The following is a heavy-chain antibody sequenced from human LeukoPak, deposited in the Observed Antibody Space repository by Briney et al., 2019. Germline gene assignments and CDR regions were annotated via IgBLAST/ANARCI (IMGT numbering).Heavy chain of an antibody. CDR3: AREAGYYDSSGWR. CDR2: ISSSSSYI. D-gene: IGHD3-22*01. V-gene: IGHV3-21*01. Sequence: GGSLRLSCAASGFTFSNFGMNWVRQAPGKGLEWVSSISSSSSYIYYADSVKGRFTISRDNAKNSLYLQMNSLRAEDTAVYYCAREAGYYDSSGWRWGQGTLVTVSS. CDR1: GFTFSNFG. J-gene: IGHJ4*02.